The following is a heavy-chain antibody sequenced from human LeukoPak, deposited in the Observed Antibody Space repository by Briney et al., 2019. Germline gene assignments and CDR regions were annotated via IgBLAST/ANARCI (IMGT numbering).Heavy chain of an antibody. V-gene: IGHV1-69*13. CDR3: ARVEGYSSSWYVHYYYMDV. CDR1: GGTFSSYA. D-gene: IGHD6-13*01. J-gene: IGHJ6*03. CDR2: IIPIFGTA. Sequence: ASVKVSCKASGGTFSSYAISWVRQAPGQGLEWMGGIIPIFGTANYAQKFQGRVTITADESTSTAYMELSSLRSEDTAVYYCARVEGYSSSWYVHYYYMDVWGKGTTVTVSS.